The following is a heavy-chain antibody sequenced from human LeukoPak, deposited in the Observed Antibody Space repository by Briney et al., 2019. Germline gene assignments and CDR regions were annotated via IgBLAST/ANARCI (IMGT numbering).Heavy chain of an antibody. J-gene: IGHJ4*02. CDR2: INHSGST. D-gene: IGHD6-19*01. V-gene: IGHV4-34*01. CDR3: ARDLGYSSGWFTFGYFDY. Sequence: PSETLSLTCAVYGGSFSGYYWSWIRQPPGKGLEWIGEINHSGSTNYNPSLKSRVTISVDTSKNQFSLKLSSVTAADTAVYYCARDLGYSSGWFTFGYFDYWGQGTLVTVSS. CDR1: GGSFSGYY.